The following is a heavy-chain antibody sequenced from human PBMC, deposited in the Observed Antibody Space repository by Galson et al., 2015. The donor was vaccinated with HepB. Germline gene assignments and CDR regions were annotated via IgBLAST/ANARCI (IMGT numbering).Heavy chain of an antibody. CDR1: GGSISSGGYY. D-gene: IGHD6-13*01. J-gene: IGHJ6*02. CDR3: AREGIAAAGYGMDV. CDR2: IYYSGST. V-gene: IGHV4-31*03. Sequence: TLSLTCTVSGGSISSGGYYWSWIRQHPGKGLEWIGYIYYSGSTYYNPSLKSRVTISVDTSKNQFSLKLSSVTAADTAVYYCAREGIAAAGYGMDVWGQGTTVTVSS.